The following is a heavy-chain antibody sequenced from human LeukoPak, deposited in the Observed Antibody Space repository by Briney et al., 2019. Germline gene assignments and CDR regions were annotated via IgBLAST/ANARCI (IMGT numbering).Heavy chain of an antibody. J-gene: IGHJ4*02. CDR2: AYSSGHT. V-gene: IGHV4-59*08. D-gene: IGHD6-13*01. CDR3: AGHPFGTPCES. Sequence: SETLSLTCTVSGGSISDNYWSWIRQPPGKGLEWMGYAYSSGHTIYNSSLKSRVTISLDTSKSQFSLRLSSVTAAATALYFCAGHPFGTPCESGGPGTLVTVSS. CDR1: GGSISDNY.